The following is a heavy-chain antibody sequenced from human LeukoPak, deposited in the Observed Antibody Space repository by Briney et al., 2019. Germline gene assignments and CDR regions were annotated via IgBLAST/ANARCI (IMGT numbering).Heavy chain of an antibody. D-gene: IGHD3-22*01. CDR1: GFTFSSYE. CDR3: ARDPSYYDSSPY. CDR2: ISSSGSTI. J-gene: IGHJ4*02. V-gene: IGHV3-48*03. Sequence: GGSLRLSCAASGFTFSSYEMNWVRQAPGKGLEWVSYISSSGSTIYYADSVKGRFTISRDNAKNSLYLQMNSLRAEDTAVYYCARDPSYYDSSPYWGQGTLVTVSS.